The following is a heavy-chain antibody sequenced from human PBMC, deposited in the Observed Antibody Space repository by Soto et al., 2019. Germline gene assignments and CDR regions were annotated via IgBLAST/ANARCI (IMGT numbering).Heavy chain of an antibody. V-gene: IGHV3-7*01. J-gene: IGHJ6*02. CDR1: GFTFSTFW. CDR2: IKGDGSEK. CDR3: GRDEVRNGVGV. Sequence: GGSLRLSCVASGFTFSTFWMSWVRQAPGKGLEWVANIKGDGSEKRYVDSVKGRLTISRDNAKNLVYLQMNSLRVEDTALYYCGRDEVRNGVGVWGQGTMVTVSS.